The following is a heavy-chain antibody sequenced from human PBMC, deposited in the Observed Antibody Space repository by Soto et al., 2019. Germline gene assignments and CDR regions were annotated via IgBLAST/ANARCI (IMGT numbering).Heavy chain of an antibody. J-gene: IGHJ4*02. CDR1: GFTFSNAW. CDR2: IKSKTDCGTT. D-gene: IGHD3-16*02. CDR3: TTGPHYYDYFWGSYRLISY. Sequence: GGSLRLSCAASGFTFSNAWMSWVRQAPGKGLEWVGRIKSKTDCGTTDNAAPVKGRFTISRDDSKNRLYLQMNSLKTEDTAVYYCTTGPHYYDYFWGSYRLISYWGQGTLVTVSS. V-gene: IGHV3-15*01.